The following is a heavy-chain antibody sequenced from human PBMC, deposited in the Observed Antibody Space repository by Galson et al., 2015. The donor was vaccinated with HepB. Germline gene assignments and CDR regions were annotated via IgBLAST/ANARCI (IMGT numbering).Heavy chain of an antibody. J-gene: IGHJ4*02. CDR2: VSFDGNSK. CDR3: ARDSDEADTAMVHYFDC. CDR1: GFTFSSYA. D-gene: IGHD5-18*01. Sequence: SLRLSCAASGFTFSSYAMHWVRQAPGKGLEWAAFVSFDGNSKFYADSVKGRFTISRDDSENTLYLQMNSLRDEDTAMYYCARDSDEADTAMVHYFDCWGQGTLVTVSS. V-gene: IGHV3-30-3*01.